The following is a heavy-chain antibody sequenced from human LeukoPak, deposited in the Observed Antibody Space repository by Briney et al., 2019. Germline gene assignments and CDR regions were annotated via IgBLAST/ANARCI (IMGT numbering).Heavy chain of an antibody. CDR1: GGSISSSSYY. CDR2: IYYSGST. J-gene: IGHJ4*02. Sequence: KPSETLSLTCTVSGGSISSSSYYWGWIRQPPGKGLEWIGSIYYSGSTYHNPSLKSRVTISADTSKNQFSLKLSSVTAADTAVYYCARAAAAGTFPFDYWGQGTLVTVSS. V-gene: IGHV4-39*01. D-gene: IGHD6-13*01. CDR3: ARAAAAGTFPFDY.